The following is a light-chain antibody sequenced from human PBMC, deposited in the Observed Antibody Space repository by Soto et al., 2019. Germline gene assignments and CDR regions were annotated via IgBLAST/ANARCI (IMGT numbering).Light chain of an antibody. CDR2: FAS. Sequence: EIVLTQSPATLSLFPGERATLSCRASQNIHSYLAWYQQKPGQAPRLLIYFASKRATGIPPRFSGSGSGTDFTLTISSLEPEDFAVYYCTERSNWPLFTFGGGTRVEIK. V-gene: IGKV3-11*01. J-gene: IGKJ4*01. CDR3: TERSNWPLFT. CDR1: QNIHSY.